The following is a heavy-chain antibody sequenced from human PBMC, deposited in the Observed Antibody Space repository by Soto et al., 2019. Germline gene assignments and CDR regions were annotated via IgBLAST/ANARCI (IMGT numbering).Heavy chain of an antibody. V-gene: IGHV3-74*01. CDR3: ARGSRGYSYGYKDY. D-gene: IGHD5-18*01. J-gene: IGHJ4*02. CDR1: GFTFSGYW. CDR2: ISSDGIST. Sequence: EVQLVESGGGLVQPGGSLRLSCAASGFTFSGYWMHWVRQAPGKGLVWVSRISSDGISTTYADCAEGRFIISRDNAKNTLYLQLNSLRAEDTAVYYCARGSRGYSYGYKDYWGQGTLVSVSS.